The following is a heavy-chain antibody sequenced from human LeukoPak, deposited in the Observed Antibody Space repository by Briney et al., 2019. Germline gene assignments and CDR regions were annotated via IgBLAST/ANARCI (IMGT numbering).Heavy chain of an antibody. D-gene: IGHD1-1*01. CDR2: ISWNSGSI. J-gene: IGHJ4*02. Sequence: PGRSLRLSCAASGFTFDDYAMHWVRQAPGKGLEWVSGISWNSGSIGYADSVKGRFTISRDNAKNSLYLQMNSLRAEDTALYYYAKGAASGTDYWGQGTLVTVSS. V-gene: IGHV3-9*01. CDR3: AKGAASGTDY. CDR1: GFTFDDYA.